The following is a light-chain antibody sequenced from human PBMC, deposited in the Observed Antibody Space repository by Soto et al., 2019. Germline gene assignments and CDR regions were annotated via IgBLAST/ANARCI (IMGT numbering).Light chain of an antibody. Sequence: IVMTQSPATLSVSPGERATLSCRASQSFSSNLAWYQQKPGQAPRLLIYGASSRATGIPDRFSGSGSGTDFTLTISRLEPEDFAVYYCQQYGSSPGTFGQGTRLEIK. J-gene: IGKJ5*01. V-gene: IGKV3-20*01. CDR2: GAS. CDR1: QSFSSN. CDR3: QQYGSSPGT.